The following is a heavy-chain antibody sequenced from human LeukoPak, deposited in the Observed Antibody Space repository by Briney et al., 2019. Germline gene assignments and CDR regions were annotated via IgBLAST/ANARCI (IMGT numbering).Heavy chain of an antibody. CDR1: GFTLGNYW. CDR2: IKNDGYER. D-gene: IGHD2-2*01. J-gene: IGHJ5*02. Sequence: PGGSLRLSCVVSGFTLGNYWMSWVRQAPGKGREWVASIKNDGYERMHIGSAKGRFTICRDSDENSLFLQMNSMSAEDTAMYYCVRGTNTFFAGWFDPWGQGTQVTVSS. V-gene: IGHV3-7*01. CDR3: VRGTNTFFAGWFDP.